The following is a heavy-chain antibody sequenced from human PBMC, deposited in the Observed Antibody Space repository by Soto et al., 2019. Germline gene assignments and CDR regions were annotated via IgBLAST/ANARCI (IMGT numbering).Heavy chain of an antibody. J-gene: IGHJ4*02. V-gene: IGHV4-59*08. Sequence: SETLSLTCTVSGGSISTYYWSWIRQPPGKGLEWIGYIYFSGSTNYNPSLKSRVTVSVDTSKNQFSLKLSSVTASDTAVYYCARHVGGATYFDYWGQGTLVTVSS. D-gene: IGHD3-10*01. CDR1: GGSISTYY. CDR2: IYFSGST. CDR3: ARHVGGATYFDY.